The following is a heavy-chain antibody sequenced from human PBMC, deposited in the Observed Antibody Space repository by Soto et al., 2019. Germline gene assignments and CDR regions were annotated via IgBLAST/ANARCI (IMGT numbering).Heavy chain of an antibody. CDR1: GGSISSYY. CDR2: IYYSGST. CDR3: ARGSASFVVVPAAIDYYYYMDV. J-gene: IGHJ6*03. D-gene: IGHD2-2*02. V-gene: IGHV4-59*01. Sequence: SETLSLTCTVSGGSISSYYWSWIRQPPGKGLEWIGYIYYSGSTNYNPSLKSRVTISVDTSKNQFSLKLSSVTAADTAVYYCARGSASFVVVPAAIDYYYYMDVWGKGTTVTVSS.